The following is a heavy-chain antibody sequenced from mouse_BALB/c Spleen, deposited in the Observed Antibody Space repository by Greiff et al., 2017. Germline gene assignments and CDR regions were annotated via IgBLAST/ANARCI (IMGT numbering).Heavy chain of an antibody. CDR2: INSNGGST. CDR3: TRDHYYGSSPSYAMDY. CDR1: GFTFSSYG. Sequence: DVMLVESGGGLVQPGGSLKLSCAASGFTFSSYGMSWVRQTPDKRLELVATINSNGGSTYYPDSVKGRFTISRDNAKNTLYLQMSSLKSEDTAMYYCTRDHYYGSSPSYAMDYWGQGTSVTVSS. D-gene: IGHD1-1*01. J-gene: IGHJ4*01. V-gene: IGHV5-6-3*01.